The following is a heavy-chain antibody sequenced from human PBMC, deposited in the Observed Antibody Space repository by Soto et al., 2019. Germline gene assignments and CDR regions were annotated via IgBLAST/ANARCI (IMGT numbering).Heavy chain of an antibody. CDR1: GFTFSSCV. CDR3: AKGLNNGRWYAED. J-gene: IGHJ4*02. CDR2: ITDSGTGT. Sequence: EVHLLESGGGLVHPGESLRLSCGASGFTFSSCVMTWVRQAPGKGLEWVSCITDSGTGTYYADSVKGRFTISRDNSKKTVDLEMKQLRGGEQGVYYCAKGLNNGRWYAEDWGQGTLVTVSS. D-gene: IGHD6-13*01. V-gene: IGHV3-23*01.